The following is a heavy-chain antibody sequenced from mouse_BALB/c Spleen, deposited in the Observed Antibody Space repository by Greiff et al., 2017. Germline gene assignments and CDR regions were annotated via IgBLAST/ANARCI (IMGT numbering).Heavy chain of an antibody. Sequence: VQLQQSGAELARPGASVKMSCKASGDTFTSYTMHWVKQRPGQGLEWMGYINPSSGYTNYNQKFKDKATLTADKSSSTAYMQLSSLTSEDSAVYYCATHYYGSTRFAYWGQGTLVTVSA. CDR1: GDTFTSYT. J-gene: IGHJ3*01. CDR2: INPSSGYT. CDR3: ATHYYGSTRFAY. V-gene: IGHV1-4*01. D-gene: IGHD1-1*01.